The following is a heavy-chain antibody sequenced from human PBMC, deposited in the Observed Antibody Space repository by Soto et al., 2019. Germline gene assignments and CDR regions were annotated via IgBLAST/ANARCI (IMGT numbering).Heavy chain of an antibody. Sequence: PSETLSLTCTVSGGSIRSSSSYWGWIRQPPGKGLEWIGSIYYSGTTYYNPSLKSRVTMSVDTSNNQFALTLNSVTAADTAIYYCARDYGWFDPWGQGTLVTVS. J-gene: IGHJ5*02. CDR2: IYYSGTT. V-gene: IGHV4-39*01. CDR1: GGSIRSSSSY. CDR3: ARDYGWFDP. D-gene: IGHD3-10*01.